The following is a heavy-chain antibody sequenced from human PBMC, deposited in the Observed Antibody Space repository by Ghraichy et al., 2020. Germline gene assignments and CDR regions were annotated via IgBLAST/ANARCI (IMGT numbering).Heavy chain of an antibody. J-gene: IGHJ5*02. CDR3: ARDDWFDP. CDR1: GFTFSSYA. CDR2: ISYDGSNK. Sequence: GGSLRLSCAASGFTFSSYAMHWVRQAPGKGLEWVAVISYDGSNKYYADSVKGRFTISRDNSKNTLYLQMNSLRAEDTAVYYCARDDWFDPWGQGTLVTVSS. V-gene: IGHV3-30-3*01.